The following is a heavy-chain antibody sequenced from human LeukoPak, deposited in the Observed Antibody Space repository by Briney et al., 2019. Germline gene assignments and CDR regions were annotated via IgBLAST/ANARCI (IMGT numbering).Heavy chain of an antibody. CDR1: GVSFSSYE. CDR2: ISSSGSTI. J-gene: IGHJ4*02. Sequence: GGSLRLSCAVSGVSFSSYERNWVRQAPGKGLEWVGYISSSGSTIYYADPVKGRFTLSRDNAKNSLYLQMNSRRAEDTAVYYCARLGYNSGYDSYFDFWGQGTLVSVSS. V-gene: IGHV3-48*03. D-gene: IGHD5-12*01. CDR3: ARLGYNSGYDSYFDF.